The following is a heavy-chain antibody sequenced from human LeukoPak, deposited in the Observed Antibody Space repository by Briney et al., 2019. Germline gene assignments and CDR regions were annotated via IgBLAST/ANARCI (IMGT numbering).Heavy chain of an antibody. D-gene: IGHD1-26*01. CDR3: ARGYSGTYRIDY. V-gene: IGHV3-74*01. Sequence: VGPLRLSREASGFPPSSSWMHWVRPPPGKGQVWVSRINSDGSSTSYADSVKGRFTISSDNAKNTLSLQMNSLRADDTAVYYCARGYSGTYRIDYWGQGTLVTVSS. CDR2: INSDGSST. CDR1: GFPPSSSW. J-gene: IGHJ4*02.